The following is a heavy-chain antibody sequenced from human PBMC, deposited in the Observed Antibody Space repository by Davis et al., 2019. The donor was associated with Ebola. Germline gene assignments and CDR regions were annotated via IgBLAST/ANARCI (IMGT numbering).Heavy chain of an antibody. CDR1: GFPFSSHK. CDR2: ITDIGDAT. Sequence: GESLKISCAASGFPFSSHKMTWVRQAPGKGLEFVSAITDIGDATSYAISVKGRFTISRDNSKNALFLQMNSLRAEDTALYYCARGIIGTYGVDYWGQGTLVTVSS. CDR3: ARGIIGTYGVDY. V-gene: IGHV3-23*01. D-gene: IGHD4-17*01. J-gene: IGHJ4*02.